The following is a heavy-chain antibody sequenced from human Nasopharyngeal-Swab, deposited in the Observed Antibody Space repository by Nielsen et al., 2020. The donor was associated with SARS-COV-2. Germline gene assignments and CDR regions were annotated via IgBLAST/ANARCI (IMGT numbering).Heavy chain of an antibody. CDR2: IWYDGSNK. CDR1: GFTFSSYG. CDR3: ARGYIIPKTDYYFDY. J-gene: IGHJ4*02. Sequence: GGSLRLSCAASGFTFSSYGMHWVRQAPGKGLEWVAVIWYDGSNKYYADSVKGRFTISRDNSKNTLYLQMNSLRAEDTAVYYCARGYIIPKTDYYFDYWGQGTLVTVSS. D-gene: IGHD3-3*01. V-gene: IGHV3-33*01.